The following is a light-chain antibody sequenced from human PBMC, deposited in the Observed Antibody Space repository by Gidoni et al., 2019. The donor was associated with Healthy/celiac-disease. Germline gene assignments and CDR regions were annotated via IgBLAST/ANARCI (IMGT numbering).Light chain of an antibody. CDR3: MQGTHSLT. V-gene: IGKV2-30*01. CDR2: KVS. CDR1: QSLVYSDGNTY. J-gene: IGKJ4*01. Sequence: DVVMTQSPLSLPVTLGQPASISCRSSQSLVYSDGNTYLNWFQQRPGQSPRRLIYKVSNRDSGVPDRVSGSGSGTDFTLKISRVEAEDVGVYYCMQGTHSLTFGGGTKVEIK.